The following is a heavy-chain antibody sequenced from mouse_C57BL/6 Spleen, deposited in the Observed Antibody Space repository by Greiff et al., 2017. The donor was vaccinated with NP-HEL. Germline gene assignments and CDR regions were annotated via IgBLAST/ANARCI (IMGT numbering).Heavy chain of an antibody. J-gene: IGHJ3*01. D-gene: IGHD1-1*01. CDR1: GYAFSSSW. CDR3: ASPYYGSSPWFAY. CDR2: IYPGDGDT. Sequence: VMLVESGPELVKPGASVKISCKASGYAFSSSWMNWVKQRPGKGLEWIGRIYPGDGDTNYNGKFKGKATLTADKSSSTAYMQLSSLTSEDSAVYFCASPYYGSSPWFAYWGQGTLVTVSA. V-gene: IGHV1-82*01.